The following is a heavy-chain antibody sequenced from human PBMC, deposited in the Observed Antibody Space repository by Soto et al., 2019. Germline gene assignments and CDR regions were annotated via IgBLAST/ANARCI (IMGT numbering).Heavy chain of an antibody. V-gene: IGHV3-48*02. D-gene: IGHD3-22*01. CDR1: GFTFSSYS. CDR2: ISSSSSTI. J-gene: IGHJ6*02. CDR3: ARVSNYYDSSGYYYYYGMDV. Sequence: GGSLRLSCAASGFTFSSYSMNWVRQAPGKGLEWVSYISSSSSTIYYADSVKGRFTISRDNAKNSLYLQMNSLRDEDTAVYYCARVSNYYDSSGYYYYYGMDVWGQGTTVTVSS.